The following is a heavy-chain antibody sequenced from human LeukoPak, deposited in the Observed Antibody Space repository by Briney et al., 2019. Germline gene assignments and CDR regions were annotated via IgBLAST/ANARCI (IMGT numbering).Heavy chain of an antibody. V-gene: IGHV3-30*03. CDR3: ATGRIYYDSSENYFDY. D-gene: IGHD3-22*01. CDR2: IPYDGSNK. CDR1: GFTFSSYG. Sequence: GGSLRLSCATSGFTFSSYGMHWVRQAPGKGLEWVAVIPYDGSNKYYADSVKGRFTISRDNSKNTLYLQMNSLRGEDTAVYYCATGRIYYDSSENYFDYWGQGTLVTVSS. J-gene: IGHJ4*02.